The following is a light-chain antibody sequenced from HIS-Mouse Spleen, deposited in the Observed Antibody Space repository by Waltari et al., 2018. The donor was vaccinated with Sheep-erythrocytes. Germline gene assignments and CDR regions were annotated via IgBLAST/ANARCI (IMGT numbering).Light chain of an antibody. CDR1: SSDVGGYNY. CDR2: DVS. V-gene: IGLV2-11*01. Sequence: QSALTQPRSVPGSPGQSVTISCTGTSSDVGGYNYVSWYQQPPGTAPKLMIYDVSKRPSGVPDRFSGSTSGSTASLTISGLQAEEEADYYCCSYAGSYNHGFAPGTKVTVL. CDR3: CSYAGSYNHG. J-gene: IGLJ1*01.